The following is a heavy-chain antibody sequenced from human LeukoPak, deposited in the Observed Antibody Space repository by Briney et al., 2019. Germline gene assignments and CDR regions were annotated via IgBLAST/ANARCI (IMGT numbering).Heavy chain of an antibody. Sequence: GASVKVSCKVSGYTLTELSMHWVRQAPGKGLEWMGGFDPEDGETIYAQKFQGRVTMTEDKSTDTAYMELSSLRSEDTAVYYCATSGPGGYGRFDYWGQGTLVTVSS. D-gene: IGHD5-12*01. V-gene: IGHV1-24*01. CDR2: FDPEDGET. J-gene: IGHJ4*02. CDR1: GYTLTELS. CDR3: ATSGPGGYGRFDY.